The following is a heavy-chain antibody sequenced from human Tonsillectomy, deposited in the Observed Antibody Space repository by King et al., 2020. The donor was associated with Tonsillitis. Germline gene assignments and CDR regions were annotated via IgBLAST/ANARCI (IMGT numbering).Heavy chain of an antibody. J-gene: IGHJ4*02. Sequence: QLQESGPGLVKPSETLSLTCTVSGGSISTSAYYWGWIRQPPGKGLEWIGSIYFSGSTYYNPSLKSRVTISVDTSKNQFSLKLSSVTAADTAVYYCARHLTYYYDNSGYYFDYWGQGTLVTVSS. CDR1: GGSISTSAYY. D-gene: IGHD3-22*01. CDR3: ARHLTYYYDNSGYYFDY. CDR2: IYFSGST. V-gene: IGHV4-39*01.